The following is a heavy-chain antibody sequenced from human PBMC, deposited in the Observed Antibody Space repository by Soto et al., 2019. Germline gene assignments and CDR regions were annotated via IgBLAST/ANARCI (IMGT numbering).Heavy chain of an antibody. J-gene: IGHJ4*02. V-gene: IGHV3-23*01. CDR3: AKAIVVVISTGFYFDY. CDR1: VFAFSTYA. Sequence: WWSLRLSCSASVFAFSTYAMSWFRQAPGKGLEWVSGISGNSGSTYYADFVKGRFTISRDNSKNTLYLQMNSLRAEDTAVYYCAKAIVVVISTGFYFDYWGQGTLVTVSS. CDR2: ISGNSGST. D-gene: IGHD3-22*01.